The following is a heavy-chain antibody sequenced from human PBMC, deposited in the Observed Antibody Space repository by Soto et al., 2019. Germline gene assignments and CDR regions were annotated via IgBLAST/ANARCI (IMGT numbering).Heavy chain of an antibody. Sequence: QVQLVESGGGVVQPGRSLRLSCAASGFTFSSYNMHWVRQAAGKGLEWVAVISYDGGNKYYADSVRGRFTISRDNSKNTLYLQMNSLRAEDTAVYYCAKFRGTGYPPTLDYWGQGTLVTFSS. J-gene: IGHJ4*02. CDR2: ISYDGGNK. D-gene: IGHD3-9*01. V-gene: IGHV3-30*18. CDR1: GFTFSSYN. CDR3: AKFRGTGYPPTLDY.